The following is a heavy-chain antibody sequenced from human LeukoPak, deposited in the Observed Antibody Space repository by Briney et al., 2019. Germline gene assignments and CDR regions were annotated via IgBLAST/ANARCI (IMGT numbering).Heavy chain of an antibody. CDR2: IYTSGST. J-gene: IGHJ4*02. V-gene: IGHV4-61*02. D-gene: IGHD6-19*01. CDR3: ARAHKYSSGWLDY. Sequence: SETLSLTCTVSGGSLSSGSYYWSWLRPPAGQGPEWIGRIYTSGSTNYNPSLKSRVTISVDTSKNQFSLKLSSVTAADTAVYYCARAHKYSSGWLDYWGQGTLVTVSS. CDR1: GGSLSSGSYY.